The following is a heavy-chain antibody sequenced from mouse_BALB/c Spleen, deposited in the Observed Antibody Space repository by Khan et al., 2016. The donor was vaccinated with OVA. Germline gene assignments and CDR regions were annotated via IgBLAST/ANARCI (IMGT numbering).Heavy chain of an antibody. Sequence: VQLKESGGGLVRPGGSLKLSCAASGFSFTSYTMSWFRQTPEKRLEWVATISSGSTYTYYPDSVKGSFTFSRDNAKNTLYLQMSSLKSEDTAMYYCTRDGCYPHWYFDVWGAGTTVTVTS. V-gene: IGHV5-6-4*01. CDR1: GFSFTSYT. D-gene: IGHD1-1*02. CDR3: TRDGCYPHWYFDV. CDR2: ISSGSTYT. J-gene: IGHJ1*01.